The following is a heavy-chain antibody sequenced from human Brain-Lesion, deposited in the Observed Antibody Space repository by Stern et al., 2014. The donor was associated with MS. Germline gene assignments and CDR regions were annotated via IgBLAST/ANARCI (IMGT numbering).Heavy chain of an antibody. V-gene: IGHV1-24*01. CDR1: GYTLTELS. CDR3: ATLSPGAGGDFYRHFDY. J-gene: IGHJ4*02. D-gene: IGHD2-21*02. CDR2: VDPEDGET. Sequence: QVQLVESGAEVKKPGASVKVSCKASGYTLTELSMHWVRQAPRKGLEWMGGVDPEDGETIYAQKFQGRVTMTEDTSTDTAYMELSSLRSEDTAVYYCATLSPGAGGDFYRHFDYWGQGTLVTVSS.